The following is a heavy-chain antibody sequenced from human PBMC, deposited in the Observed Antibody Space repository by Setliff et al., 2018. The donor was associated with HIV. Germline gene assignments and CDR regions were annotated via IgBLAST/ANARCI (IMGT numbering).Heavy chain of an antibody. CDR3: ARGGALTMAPAGCFDS. CDR1: GDAISSGNNY. J-gene: IGHJ4*02. V-gene: IGHV4-31*01. CDR2: IYYDGAT. D-gene: IGHD3-10*01. Sequence: SETLSLTCTVSGDAISSGNNYWNWIRQRPRKGLEWIGYIYYDGATYYNPSLRSPVTISVDPSKNQIFLKMTSVTAADTAVYYCARGGALTMAPAGCFDSWGQGILVTSPQ.